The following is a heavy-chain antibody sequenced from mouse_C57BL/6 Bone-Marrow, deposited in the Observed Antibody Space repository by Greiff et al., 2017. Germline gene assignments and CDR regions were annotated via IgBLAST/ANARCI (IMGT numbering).Heavy chain of an antibody. CDR1: GYTFTSYW. V-gene: IGHV1-64*01. CDR2: IHPNSGST. J-gene: IGHJ3*01. CDR3: ARGGSSLVAY. Sequence: QVQLQQPGAELVKPGASVKLSCKASGYTFTSYWMHWVKQRPGQGLEWIGMIHPNSGSTNYNEKSKSKATLTVDKSSSTAYMQLSSRTSEDSAVYYCARGGSSLVAYWGQGTLVTVSA. D-gene: IGHD1-1*01.